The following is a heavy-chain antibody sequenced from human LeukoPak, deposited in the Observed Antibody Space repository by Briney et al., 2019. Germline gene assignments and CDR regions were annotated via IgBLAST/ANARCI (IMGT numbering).Heavy chain of an antibody. CDR2: INHSGST. CDR1: GGSFSGYY. V-gene: IGHV4-34*01. Sequence: SETLSLTCAVYGGSFSGYYWSWIRQPPGKGLEWIGEINHSGSTNYNPSLKSRVTISVDTSKNQFSLKLSSVTAADTAVYYCARGYCSGGSCYSGRWNWFDPWGQGTLVTVSS. J-gene: IGHJ5*02. CDR3: ARGYCSGGSCYSGRWNWFDP. D-gene: IGHD2-15*01.